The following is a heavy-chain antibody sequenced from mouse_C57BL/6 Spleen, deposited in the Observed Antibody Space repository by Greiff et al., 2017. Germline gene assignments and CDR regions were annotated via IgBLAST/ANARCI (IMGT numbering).Heavy chain of an antibody. V-gene: IGHV1-52*01. J-gene: IGHJ1*03. D-gene: IGHD1-1*01. CDR3: ARIGPYYGSRWGYFDV. CDR2: IDPSDSET. Sequence: QVQLQQPGAELVRPGSSVKLSCKASGYTFTSYWMHWVKQRPIQGLEWIGNIDPSDSETHYNQKFKDKATLTVDKSSSTAYMQLSSLTSEDSAVYYCARIGPYYGSRWGYFDVWGTGTTVTVSS. CDR1: GYTFTSYW.